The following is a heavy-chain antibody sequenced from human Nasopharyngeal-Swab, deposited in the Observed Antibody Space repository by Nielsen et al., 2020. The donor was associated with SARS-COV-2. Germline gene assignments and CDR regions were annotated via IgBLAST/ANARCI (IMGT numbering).Heavy chain of an antibody. CDR1: GFTFSSYD. D-gene: IGHD1-1*01. CDR3: AREGSTGYYYGMDA. CDR2: IGTAGDT. V-gene: IGHV3-13*04. Sequence: GGSLRLSCAASGFTFSSYDMHWVRQATGKGLEWVSAIGTAGDTYYPGSVKGRFTISRENAKNSLYLQMNGLRAGDTAVYYCAREGSTGYYYGMDAWGQGTTVTVSS. J-gene: IGHJ6*02.